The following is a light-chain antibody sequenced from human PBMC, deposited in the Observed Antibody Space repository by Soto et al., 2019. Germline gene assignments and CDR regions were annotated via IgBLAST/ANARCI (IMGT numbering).Light chain of an antibody. J-gene: IGKJ1*01. CDR3: QQLNTYPWT. V-gene: IGKV1-9*01. CDR2: GAS. Sequence: DIHLTQSPSFLSASVGDRVTITCRASQGISTYLAWYQQEPGKAPKLLIYGASTLQSGVPSRFSGSGSGTEFTLTISSLQPEDFATYYCQQLNTYPWTFGQGTRVEI. CDR1: QGISTY.